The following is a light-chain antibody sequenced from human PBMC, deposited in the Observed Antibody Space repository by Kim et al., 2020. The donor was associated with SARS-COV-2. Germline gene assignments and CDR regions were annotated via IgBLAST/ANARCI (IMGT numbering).Light chain of an antibody. Sequence: EIVMTQSPATLSVSPGERATLSCRASQSVSSNLAWYQQKPGQAPRLLIYGSSTRATGIPARFSGGGSGTEFTLTISSLQSEDFAVYYCQQYNKWPGSFGQGTKLEI. CDR1: QSVSSN. CDR3: QQYNKWPGS. CDR2: GSS. J-gene: IGKJ2*03. V-gene: IGKV3-15*01.